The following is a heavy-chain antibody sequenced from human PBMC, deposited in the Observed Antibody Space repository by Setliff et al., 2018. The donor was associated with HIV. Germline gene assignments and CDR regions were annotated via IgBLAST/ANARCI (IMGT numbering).Heavy chain of an antibody. J-gene: IGHJ4*02. CDR3: VRQITIPGVAVTPVDY. CDR1: GCSISSYS. D-gene: IGHD3-3*01. CDR2: IYTSAST. V-gene: IGHV4-59*08. Sequence: SETLSLTCTVSGCSISSYSWSLIRQPPGKGLGWIGYIYTSASTNYNPSLTSRVTISVDTSENQFYLKLTSVTAADTAMYYCVRQITIPGVAVTPVDYWGQGALVTVSS.